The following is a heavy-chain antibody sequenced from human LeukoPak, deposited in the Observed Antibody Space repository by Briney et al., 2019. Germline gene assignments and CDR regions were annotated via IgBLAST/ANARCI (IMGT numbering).Heavy chain of an antibody. CDR3: VRDRTTNTYDP. J-gene: IGHJ5*02. Sequence: GGSLRLSCAASGFTFNNYEMNWVRQAPGKGLEWISYISSRGGTIHYADSVKGRFTISRDNTKNSLYLQMNSLRAEDTAVYYCVRDRTTNTYDPWGQGTLVTVSS. CDR2: ISSRGGTI. CDR1: GFTFNNYE. V-gene: IGHV3-48*03. D-gene: IGHD1-14*01.